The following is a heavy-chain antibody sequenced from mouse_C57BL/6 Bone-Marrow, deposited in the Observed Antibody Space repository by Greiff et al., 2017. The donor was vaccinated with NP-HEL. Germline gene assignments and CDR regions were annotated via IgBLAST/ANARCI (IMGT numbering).Heavy chain of an antibody. Sequence: EVQLQESGGGLVQPGGSLKLSCAASGFTFSDYGMAWVRQAPRKGPEWVAFISNLAYSIYYADTVTGRFTISRENAKNTLYLEMSSLRSEDTAMYYCARQDYYGSSLYAMDYWGQGTSVTVSS. V-gene: IGHV5-15*01. CDR3: ARQDYYGSSLYAMDY. D-gene: IGHD1-1*01. CDR2: ISNLAYSI. J-gene: IGHJ4*01. CDR1: GFTFSDYG.